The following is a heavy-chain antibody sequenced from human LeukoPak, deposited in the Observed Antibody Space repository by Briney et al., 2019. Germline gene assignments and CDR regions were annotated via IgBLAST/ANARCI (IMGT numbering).Heavy chain of an antibody. D-gene: IGHD5-18*01. J-gene: IGHJ4*02. V-gene: IGHV4-59*01. Sequence: SGTLSLTCTVSGGSISSYYWSWIRQPPGKGLEWIGYIYYSGSTNYNLSLKSRVTISVDTSKNQFSLKLSSVTAADTAVYYCARFTPYSYGGFDYWGQGTLVTVSS. CDR1: GGSISSYY. CDR2: IYYSGST. CDR3: ARFTPYSYGGFDY.